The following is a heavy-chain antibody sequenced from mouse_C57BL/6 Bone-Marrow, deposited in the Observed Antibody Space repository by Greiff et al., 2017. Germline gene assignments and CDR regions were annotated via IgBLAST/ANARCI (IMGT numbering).Heavy chain of an antibody. CDR1: GYAFTNYL. CDR2: INPGSGGT. Sequence: QVQLQQSGAELVRPGTSVKVSCKASGYAFTNYLIEWVKQRPGQGLEWIGVINPGSGGTNYNEKVKGKATLTADKSSSTAYMQLSSLTSDDSAVYFCARWNPWVAYWGQGTLVTVSA. J-gene: IGHJ3*01. CDR3: ARWNPWVAY. V-gene: IGHV1-54*01.